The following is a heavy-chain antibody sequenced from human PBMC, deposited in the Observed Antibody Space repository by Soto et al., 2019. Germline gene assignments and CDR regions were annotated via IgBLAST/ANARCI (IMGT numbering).Heavy chain of an antibody. CDR2: IYPGDSDT. CDR1: GYSFTSYW. V-gene: IGHV5-51*01. D-gene: IGHD6-13*01. J-gene: IGHJ6*02. Sequence: PGESLKISCKGSGYSFTSYWIGWVSQMPGKGLEWMGIIYPGDSDTRYSPSFQGQVTISADKSISTAYLQWSSLKASDTAMYYCARTSAPGKYYYGMDVWGQGTTVTVSS. CDR3: ARTSAPGKYYYGMDV.